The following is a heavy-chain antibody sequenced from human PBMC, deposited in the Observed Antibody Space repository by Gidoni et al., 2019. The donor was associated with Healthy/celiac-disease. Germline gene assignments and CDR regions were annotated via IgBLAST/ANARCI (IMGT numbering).Heavy chain of an antibody. Sequence: QLQLQESGSGLVKPSQTLSLTCAVSGASICSGGYSWSWIRQPPGKGLEWIGYLYHSGSTYYNPSLKSRVTISVDRSKTQFSLKLSSVTAADTAVYYCARDGYNRGAFDIWGQGTMVTVSS. CDR2: LYHSGST. CDR1: GASICSGGYS. D-gene: IGHD5-12*01. J-gene: IGHJ3*02. V-gene: IGHV4-30-2*01. CDR3: ARDGYNRGAFDI.